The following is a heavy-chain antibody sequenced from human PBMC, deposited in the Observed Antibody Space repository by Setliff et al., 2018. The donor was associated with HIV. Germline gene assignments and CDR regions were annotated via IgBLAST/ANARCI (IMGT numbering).Heavy chain of an antibody. V-gene: IGHV4-38-2*01. J-gene: IGHJ6*02. D-gene: IGHD3-10*01. CDR1: GYSISSGSY. CDR2: IYHSGTT. Sequence: SETLSLTCAVSGYSISSGSYWAWIRQPPGKGLEWIGSIYHSGTTYYNPSLKSRVTMSVDTSKNQFSLKLSSVTAVDTAVYYCARTAGSYRHYYYYGMDVWGQGTTVTVSS. CDR3: ARTAGSYRHYYYYGMDV.